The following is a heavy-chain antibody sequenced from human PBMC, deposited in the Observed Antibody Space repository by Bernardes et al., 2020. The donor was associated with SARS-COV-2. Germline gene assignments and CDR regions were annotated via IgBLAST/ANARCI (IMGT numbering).Heavy chain of an antibody. V-gene: IGHV3-30*18. J-gene: IGHJ3*02. D-gene: IGHD7-27*01. CDR1: GFTFSSYG. Sequence: GGSLRLSCAASGFTFSSYGMHWVRQAPGKGLEWVAVISYDGSNKYYADSVKGRFTISRDNSKNTLYLQMNILRADDTAVYYCAKPSRSGTGGPYDAFDIWGQGTMVTVSS. CDR2: ISYDGSNK. CDR3: AKPSRSGTGGPYDAFDI.